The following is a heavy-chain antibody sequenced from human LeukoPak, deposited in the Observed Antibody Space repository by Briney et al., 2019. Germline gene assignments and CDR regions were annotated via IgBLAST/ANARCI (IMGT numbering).Heavy chain of an antibody. V-gene: IGHV3-33*06. Sequence: GGSLRLSCAASGFTFSSYGMHWVRQAPGKGLEWVAVIWYDGSNKYYADSVKGRFTISRDNSKNTLYLQMNSLRAEDTAVYYCAKQYCSSTSCYRSYYYYYYGMDVWGRGTTVTVSS. CDR2: IWYDGSNK. J-gene: IGHJ6*02. D-gene: IGHD2-2*01. CDR1: GFTFSSYG. CDR3: AKQYCSSTSCYRSYYYYYYGMDV.